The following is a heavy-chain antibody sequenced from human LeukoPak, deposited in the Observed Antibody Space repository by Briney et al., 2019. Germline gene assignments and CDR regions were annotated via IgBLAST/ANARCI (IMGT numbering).Heavy chain of an antibody. CDR1: GGSISSYY. Sequence: PSETLSLTFTVSGGSISSYYWSWIRQPPGKGLEWIGYIYYSGSTNYNPSLKSRVTISVDTSKNQFSLKLSSVTAADTAVYYCARWGAALDIWGQGTMVTVSS. CDR2: IYYSGST. D-gene: IGHD1-26*01. J-gene: IGHJ3*02. CDR3: ARWGAALDI. V-gene: IGHV4-59*08.